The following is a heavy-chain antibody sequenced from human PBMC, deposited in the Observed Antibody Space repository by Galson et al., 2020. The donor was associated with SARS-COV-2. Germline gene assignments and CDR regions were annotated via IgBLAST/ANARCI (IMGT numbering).Heavy chain of an antibody. CDR3: ARGTGGFRFRPRFDY. V-gene: IGHV4-34*01. J-gene: IGHJ4*02. Sequence: SETLSLTCAIYGGSFSGYYWSWIRQPPGKGLEWIGEINHSGSTNYNPSLKSRVTISVDTSKNQFSLKLSSVTAADTAVYYCARGTGGFRFRPRFDYWGQGTLVTVSS. CDR2: INHSGST. CDR1: GGSFSGYY.